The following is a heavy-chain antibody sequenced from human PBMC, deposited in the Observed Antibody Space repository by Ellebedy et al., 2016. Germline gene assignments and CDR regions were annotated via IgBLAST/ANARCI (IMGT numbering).Heavy chain of an antibody. D-gene: IGHD6-25*01. J-gene: IGHJ6*02. CDR1: GYTFTGYG. V-gene: IGHV1-18*01. CDR2: INVNSGNT. Sequence: ASVKVSCKASGYTFTGYGITWMRQAPGDGPEWMGWINVNSGNTNYAEKLQGRVTMTTDTSTTTAYMELRSLTSDDSAVYYCARDYVAGAAVDMDYYYHGLAVWGQGTTVTVSS. CDR3: ARDYVAGAAVDMDYYYHGLAV.